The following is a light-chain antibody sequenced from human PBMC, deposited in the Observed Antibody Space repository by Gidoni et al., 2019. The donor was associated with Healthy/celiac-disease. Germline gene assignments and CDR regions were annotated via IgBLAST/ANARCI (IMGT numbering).Light chain of an antibody. CDR2: KAS. CDR3: QQYNSYSTWT. J-gene: IGKJ1*01. V-gene: IGKV1-5*03. CDR1: QSISHW. Sequence: DIQMPQSPSTLSASVRDRVTITCRASQSISHWLAWYQQKPGKAPKLLIYKASSLESGVPSRFSGSGYGTEFTLTISSLQPDDFATYYCQQYNSYSTWTFGQGTKVEIK.